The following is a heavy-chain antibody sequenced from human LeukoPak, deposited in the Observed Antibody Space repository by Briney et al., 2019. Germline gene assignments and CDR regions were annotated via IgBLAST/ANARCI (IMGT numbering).Heavy chain of an antibody. CDR2: ISDSGGNT. CDR1: GFTFSNYA. J-gene: IGHJ3*01. Sequence: GGSLRLSCAASGFTFSNYAMSWVRQAPGKGLEWVSSISDSGGNTYYADSVKGRFTISRDNSKNTLYLQMDSLTVEDTAIYYCAKPGGPGIAARGAFDGWGQGTMVTVSS. D-gene: IGHD6-25*01. CDR3: AKPGGPGIAARGAFDG. V-gene: IGHV3-23*01.